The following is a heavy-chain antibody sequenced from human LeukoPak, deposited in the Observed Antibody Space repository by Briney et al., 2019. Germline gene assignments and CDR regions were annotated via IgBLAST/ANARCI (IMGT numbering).Heavy chain of an antibody. CDR3: ASQKYYYDSSGYHFHDPFDY. D-gene: IGHD3-22*01. J-gene: IGHJ4*02. Sequence: SETLSLTCAVYGGSFSGYYWSWIRQPPGKGLEWIGETNHSGSTNYNPSLKSRVTISVDTSKNQFSLKLSSVTAADTAVYYCASQKYYYDSSGYHFHDPFDYWGQGTLVTVSS. V-gene: IGHV4-34*01. CDR2: TNHSGST. CDR1: GGSFSGYY.